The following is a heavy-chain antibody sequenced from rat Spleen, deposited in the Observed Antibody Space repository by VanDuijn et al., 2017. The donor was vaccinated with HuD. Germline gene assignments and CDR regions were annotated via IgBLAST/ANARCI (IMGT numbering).Heavy chain of an antibody. CDR3: ARRRVPDY. D-gene: IGHD1-11*01. V-gene: IGHV5-7*01. CDR1: GFTFSDYN. J-gene: IGHJ2*01. Sequence: EVQLVESGGGLVQPGRSLKLSCAASGFTFSDYNMAWVRQAPKKGLEWVATISYDGSSTYYRDSVKGRFTISRDNAKSTLYLQMDSLRSEDTATYYCARRRVPDYWGQGVMVTVSS. CDR2: ISYDGSST.